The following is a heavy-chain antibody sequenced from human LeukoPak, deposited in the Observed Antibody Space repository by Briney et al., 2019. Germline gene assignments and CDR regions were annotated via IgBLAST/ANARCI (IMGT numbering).Heavy chain of an antibody. V-gene: IGHV4-59*01. Sequence: SETLSLTCTVSGGSISSYYWSWIRQPPGKGLEWIGYIYYSGSTNYNPSLKSRVTRSVDTSKNQFSLKLSSVTAADTAVYYCARMGYCSSTSCYTGAVYYYYGTDVWGQGTTVTVSS. CDR2: IYYSGST. CDR1: GGSISSYY. D-gene: IGHD2-2*02. CDR3: ARMGYCSSTSCYTGAVYYYYGTDV. J-gene: IGHJ6*02.